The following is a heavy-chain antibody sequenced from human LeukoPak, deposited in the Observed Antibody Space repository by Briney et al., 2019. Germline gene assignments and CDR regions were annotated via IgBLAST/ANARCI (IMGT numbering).Heavy chain of an antibody. CDR1: GFTFSSYA. V-gene: IGHV3-23*01. D-gene: IGHD3-22*01. Sequence: GGSLRLSCAASGFTFSSYAMSWVRQAPGKGLEWVSVVSGGGDSTFYADSVKGRFTISRDNSKNTLYLQMKGLRAEDTAVYYCAKDSSGYYLTFDYWGQGTLVTVSS. CDR3: AKDSSGYYLTFDY. CDR2: VSGGGDST. J-gene: IGHJ4*02.